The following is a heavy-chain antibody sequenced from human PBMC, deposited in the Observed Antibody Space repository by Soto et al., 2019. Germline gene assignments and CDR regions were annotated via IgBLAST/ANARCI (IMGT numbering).Heavy chain of an antibody. J-gene: IGHJ5*02. CDR3: AKDTAP. V-gene: IGHV4-31*03. Sequence: QVQPQESGPGLVKPSQTLSLTCTVSGGSISSGGYYWIWIRQHPGKGLEWIGSNYNSGSTYYNPAIKSRVTIAAGKSKNQYSLKLTSVTAAYTAVHYCAKDTAPWGQGTLVTVSS. CDR2: NYNSGST. CDR1: GGSISSGGYY.